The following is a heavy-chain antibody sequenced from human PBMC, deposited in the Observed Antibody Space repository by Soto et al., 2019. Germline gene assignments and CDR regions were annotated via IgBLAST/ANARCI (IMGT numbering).Heavy chain of an antibody. J-gene: IGHJ5*02. V-gene: IGHV1-18*04. Sequence: QVHLVQSETEVEEPGASVKVSCNTSASTFTGYTINWVRQAPGQGLEWMGWISSLNGNTDYARKFQGRLTMTTNTSATTAYMELKNLRSDDTAVYFCARGTVTSGRWFAPWGQGTLVTVSS. D-gene: IGHD4-17*01. CDR3: ARGTVTSGRWFAP. CDR1: ASTFTGYT. CDR2: ISSLNGNT.